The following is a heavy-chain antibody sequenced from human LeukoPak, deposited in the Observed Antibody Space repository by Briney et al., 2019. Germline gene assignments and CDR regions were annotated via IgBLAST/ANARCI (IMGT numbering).Heavy chain of an antibody. CDR1: GFTFSGSA. J-gene: IGHJ4*02. D-gene: IGHD3-10*01. V-gene: IGHV3-73*01. CDR3: TGNYYGSGSYADFDY. Sequence: TGGSLRLSCAASGFTFSGSALHWVRQASGKGLEWVGRIRSTANGYATAYAASVKGRFTISRDGSKNTAYLQMDSLKTEDTAVYYCTGNYYGSGSYADFDYWGQGTLVTVSS. CDR2: IRSTANGYAT.